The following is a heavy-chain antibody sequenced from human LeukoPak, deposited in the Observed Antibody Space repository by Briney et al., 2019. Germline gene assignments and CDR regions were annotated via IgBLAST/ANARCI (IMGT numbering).Heavy chain of an antibody. CDR3: ARLRGGSHRWYYYYYMDV. V-gene: IGHV4-39*07. D-gene: IGHD1-26*01. J-gene: IGHJ6*03. CDR2: INHSGYT. CDR1: GGSISSSSYY. Sequence: KPSETLSLTCTVSGGSISSSSYYWGWIRQPPGKGLEWIGEINHSGYTNYNPSLKSRVTISVDTSKNQFSLKLSSVTAADTAVYYCARLRGGSHRWYYYYYMDVWGKGTTVTISS.